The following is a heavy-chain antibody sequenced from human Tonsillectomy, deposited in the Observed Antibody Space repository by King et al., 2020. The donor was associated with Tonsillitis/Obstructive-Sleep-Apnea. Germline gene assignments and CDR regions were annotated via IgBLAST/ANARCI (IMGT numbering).Heavy chain of an antibody. CDR1: VGSFSTYY. CDR3: ARGMEQDFWGGNYSDAFDI. V-gene: IGHV4-34*01. CDR2: INHSGDA. D-gene: IGHD3-3*01. Sequence: VQLQQWGAGLLKPSETLSLSCAVYVGSFSTYYWSWIRQPPEKGLEWIGEINHSGDANYNPSLKSRVTISVDTSKNQFSLRLNSVTAADTAVYYCARGMEQDFWGGNYSDAFDIWGQGTMVTVSS. J-gene: IGHJ3*02.